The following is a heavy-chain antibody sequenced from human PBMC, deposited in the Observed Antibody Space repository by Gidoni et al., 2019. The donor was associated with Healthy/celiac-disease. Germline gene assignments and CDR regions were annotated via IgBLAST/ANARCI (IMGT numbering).Heavy chain of an antibody. V-gene: IGHV3-48*02. Sequence: EVQLVESGGGLVQPGGSLRLSCAASGFTFSSYSMNWVRQAPGKGLEWVSYISSSSSTLYYAASVKGRFTISRDNAKNSLYLQMNSLRDEDTAVYYCASGDCSGGSCYSKWGQGTLVTVSS. J-gene: IGHJ4*02. D-gene: IGHD2-15*01. CDR2: ISSSSSTL. CDR1: GFTFSSYS. CDR3: ASGDCSGGSCYSK.